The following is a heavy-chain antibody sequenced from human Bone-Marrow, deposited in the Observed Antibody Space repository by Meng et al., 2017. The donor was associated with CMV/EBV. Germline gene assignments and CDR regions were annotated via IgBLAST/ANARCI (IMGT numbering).Heavy chain of an antibody. CDR2: INHSGST. V-gene: IGHV4-34*01. J-gene: IGHJ6*02. D-gene: IGHD2-2*01. CDR1: GGSFSGYY. CDR3: ARGAVVVVPADRKYYYYGMDV. Sequence: SETLSLTCAAYGGSFSGYYWSWIRQPPGKGLEWIGEINHSGSTNYNPSLKSRVTISVDTSKNQFSLKLSSVTAADTAVYYCARGAVVVVPADRKYYYYGMDVWGQGTTVTGSS.